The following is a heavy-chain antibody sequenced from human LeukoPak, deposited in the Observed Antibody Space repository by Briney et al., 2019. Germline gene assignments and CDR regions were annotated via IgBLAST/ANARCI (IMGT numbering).Heavy chain of an antibody. J-gene: IGHJ4*02. CDR1: GGPMNNFY. D-gene: IGHD3-22*01. CDR2: INHSGST. CDR3: ASAGSGYYRGDDY. V-gene: IGHV4-34*01. Sequence: PSETLSLTCTVSGGPMNNFYWSWIRQPPGKGLEWIGEINHSGSTNYNPSLKSRVTISVDTSKNQFSLKLSSVTAADTAVYYCASAGSGYYRGDDYWGQGTLVTVSS.